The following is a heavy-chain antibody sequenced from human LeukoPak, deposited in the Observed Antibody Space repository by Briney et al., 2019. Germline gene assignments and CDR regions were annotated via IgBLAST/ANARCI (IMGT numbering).Heavy chain of an antibody. CDR1: GYTFTGYY. D-gene: IGHD6-19*01. CDR3: ARGRSRGWYLDY. CDR2: INPNSGGT. V-gene: IGHV1-2*02. Sequence: ASVKVSCKASGYTFTGYYIHWVRQAPGQGLEWVGWINPNSGGTKYAQKFQGRVTMTRDTSVATAYMELSSLRSDDMAVYYCARGRSRGWYLDYWGQGTLVTVSS. J-gene: IGHJ4*02.